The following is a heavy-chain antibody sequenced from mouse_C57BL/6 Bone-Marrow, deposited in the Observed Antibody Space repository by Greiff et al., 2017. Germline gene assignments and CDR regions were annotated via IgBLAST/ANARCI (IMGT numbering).Heavy chain of an antibody. Sequence: QVQLKQSGPELVKPGASVKISCKASGYAFSSSWMNWVKQRPGTGLEWIGRIYPGDGDTNYNGKFKGKATLTADKSSSTAYMQLSSLTSEDSAVYCGARAYGSSFWFAYWGQGTLVTVSA. J-gene: IGHJ3*01. D-gene: IGHD1-1*01. CDR3: ARAYGSSFWFAY. CDR1: GYAFSSSW. V-gene: IGHV1-82*01. CDR2: IYPGDGDT.